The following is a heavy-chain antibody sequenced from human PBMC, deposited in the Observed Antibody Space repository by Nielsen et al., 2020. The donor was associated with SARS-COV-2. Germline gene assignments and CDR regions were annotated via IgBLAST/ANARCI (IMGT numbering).Heavy chain of an antibody. Sequence: GSLRLSCAVYGGSFSGYYWSWIRQPPGKGLEWIGEINHSGSTNYNPSLKSRVTISVDTSKNQFSLKLSSVTAADTAVYYCGGSSWYLGEYYFDYWGQGTLVTVSS. D-gene: IGHD6-13*01. CDR2: INHSGST. CDR3: GGSSWYLGEYYFDY. V-gene: IGHV4-34*01. J-gene: IGHJ4*02. CDR1: GGSFSGYY.